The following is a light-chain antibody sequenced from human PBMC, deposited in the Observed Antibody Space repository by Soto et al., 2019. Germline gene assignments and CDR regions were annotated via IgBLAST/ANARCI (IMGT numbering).Light chain of an antibody. CDR1: ASDVGVYNY. J-gene: IGLJ1*01. Sequence: QSALPQPPSASGSLGQSVTISCTGTASDVGVYNYVSWYQQHPGKAPKLMIYEVTKRPSGVPDRLSGSKSGNTASLTVSGLQAEDEADYYCSSYAGSSTLYVFGTGTKVTVL. CDR3: SSYAGSSTLYV. V-gene: IGLV2-8*01. CDR2: EVT.